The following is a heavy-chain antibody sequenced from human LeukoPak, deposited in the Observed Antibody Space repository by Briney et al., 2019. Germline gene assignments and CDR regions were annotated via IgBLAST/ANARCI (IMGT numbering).Heavy chain of an antibody. V-gene: IGHV4-39*01. J-gene: IGHJ4*02. D-gene: IGHD3-3*01. CDR2: IYYSGST. CDR1: GGSISSSSYY. CDR3: ARSGRAVINDY. Sequence: SETLSLTCTVSGGSISSSSYYWGWIRQPPGKGQEWIGSIYYSGSTYYNPSLKSRVTISVDTSKNQFSLKLSSVTAADTAVYYCARSGRAVINDYWGQGTLVTVSS.